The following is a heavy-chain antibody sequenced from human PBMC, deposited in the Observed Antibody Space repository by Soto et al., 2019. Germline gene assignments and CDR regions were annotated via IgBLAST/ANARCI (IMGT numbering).Heavy chain of an antibody. D-gene: IGHD4-4*01. CDR1: GGTFSSYA. CDR2: IIPIFGTA. V-gene: IGHV1-69*12. Sequence: QVQLVQSGAEVKKPGSSVKVSCKASGGTFSSYAISWVRQAPGQWLEWMGGIIPIFGTANYAQKFQGRVTITADESTSTAYMELSSLRSEDTAVYYCARGDGYSNFYGMDVWGQGTTVTVSS. J-gene: IGHJ6*02. CDR3: ARGDGYSNFYGMDV.